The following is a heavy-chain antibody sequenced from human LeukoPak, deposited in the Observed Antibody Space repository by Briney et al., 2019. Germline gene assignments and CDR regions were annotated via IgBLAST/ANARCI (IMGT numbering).Heavy chain of an antibody. D-gene: IGHD3-3*01. Sequence: PGGSLRLSCAASGFTFSSYWMSWVRQAPGKGLEWVANIKQDGSNKYYADSVKGRFTISRDNSKNTLYLQMNSLRAEDTAVYYCAKVEYYDFWSGYEDAFDIWGQGTMVTVSS. CDR2: IKQDGSNK. CDR3: AKVEYYDFWSGYEDAFDI. J-gene: IGHJ3*02. CDR1: GFTFSSYW. V-gene: IGHV3-7*01.